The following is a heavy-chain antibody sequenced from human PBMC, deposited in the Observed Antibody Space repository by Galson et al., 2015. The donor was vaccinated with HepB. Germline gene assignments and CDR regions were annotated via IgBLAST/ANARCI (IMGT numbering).Heavy chain of an antibody. J-gene: IGHJ4*02. V-gene: IGHV1-69*13. Sequence: SVKVSCKASGGTFSSYAISWVRQAPGQGLEWMGGIIPIFGTANYAQKFQGRVTITADESTSTAYMELSSLRSEDTAVYYCASQRGINSGWYNYWGQGTLVTVSS. CDR3: ASQRGINSGWYNY. CDR2: IIPIFGTA. D-gene: IGHD6-19*01. CDR1: GGTFSSYA.